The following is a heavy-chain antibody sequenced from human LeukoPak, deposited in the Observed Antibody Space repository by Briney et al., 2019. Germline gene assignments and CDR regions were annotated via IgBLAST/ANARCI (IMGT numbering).Heavy chain of an antibody. CDR2: ISGSGGST. CDR3: AKAPPGGYVWGSYPFY. Sequence: GGSLRLSCAASGFTFSSYAMKWVRQAPGKGLEWVSTISGSGGSTYYADSVKGRFTISRDNSKNTLYLQMNSLRAEDTAVYYCAKAPPGGYVWGSYPFYWGQGTLVTVSS. D-gene: IGHD3-16*02. CDR1: GFTFSSYA. J-gene: IGHJ4*02. V-gene: IGHV3-23*01.